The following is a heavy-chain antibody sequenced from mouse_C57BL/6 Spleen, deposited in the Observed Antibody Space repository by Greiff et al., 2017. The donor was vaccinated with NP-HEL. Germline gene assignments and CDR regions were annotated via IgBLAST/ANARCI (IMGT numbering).Heavy chain of an antibody. J-gene: IGHJ4*01. Sequence: VKLQESGAELVKPGASVKISCKASGYAFSSYWMNWVKQRPGKGLEWIGQIYPGDGDTNYNGKFKGKATLTADKSSSTAYMQLSSLTSEDSAVYFCARGGDDYDVGAMDYWGQGTSVTVSS. CDR3: ARGGDDYDVGAMDY. V-gene: IGHV1-80*01. D-gene: IGHD2-4*01. CDR2: IYPGDGDT. CDR1: GYAFSSYW.